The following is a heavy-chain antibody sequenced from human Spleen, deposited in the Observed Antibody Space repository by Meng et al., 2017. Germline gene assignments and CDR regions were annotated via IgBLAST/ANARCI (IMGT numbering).Heavy chain of an antibody. CDR1: GYTFTDYY. V-gene: IGHV1-2*06. CDR2: INPNSGGT. J-gene: IGHJ4*02. Sequence: ASVKVSCKASGYTFTDYYIHWLRQAPGQGLEWMGRINPNSGGTYFAQKFQDRVTMTRDTSMSTAYMELRRLRLDDTAVYYCARDLRAISANDYWGQGTLVTVSS. CDR3: ARDLRAISANDY. D-gene: IGHD2-15*01.